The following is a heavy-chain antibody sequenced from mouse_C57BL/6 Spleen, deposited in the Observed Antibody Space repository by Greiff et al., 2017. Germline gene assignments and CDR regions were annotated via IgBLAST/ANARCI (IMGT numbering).Heavy chain of an antibody. CDR1: GFNIKDDY. CDR3: TTRSLFAY. J-gene: IGHJ3*01. Sequence: EVQLQQSGAELVRPGASVKLSCTASGFNIKDDYMHWVKQRPEQGLEWIGWIDPENGDTEYASKFQGKATITADTSSNTAYLQLSSLTSEDTAVYYCTTRSLFAYWGQGTLVTVSA. CDR2: IDPENGDT. V-gene: IGHV14-4*01.